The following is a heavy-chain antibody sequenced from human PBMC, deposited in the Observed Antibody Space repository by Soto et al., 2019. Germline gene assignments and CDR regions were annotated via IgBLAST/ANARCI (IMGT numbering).Heavy chain of an antibody. CDR1: GFTVSSNY. V-gene: IGHV3-53*05. Sequence: GGSLRLSCAASGFTVSSNYMSWVRQAPGKGLEWVSVIYSGGSTYYADSVKGRFTISRDNSKNTLYLQMNSLRAEDTAVYYCATYSSRNWFDPWGQGTLVTVSS. CDR2: IYSGGST. CDR3: ATYSSRNWFDP. D-gene: IGHD6-13*01. J-gene: IGHJ5*02.